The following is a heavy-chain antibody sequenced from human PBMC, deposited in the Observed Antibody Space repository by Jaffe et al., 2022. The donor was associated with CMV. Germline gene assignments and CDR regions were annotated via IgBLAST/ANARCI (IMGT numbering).Heavy chain of an antibody. CDR2: IKQDGSEK. Sequence: EVQLVESGGGLVQPGGSLRLSCAASGFTFSSYWMSWVRQAPGKGLEWVANIKQDGSEKYYVDSVKGRFTISRDNAKNSLYLQMNSLRAEDTAVYYCARDSGYSSSWYYPPAGSDYWGQGTLVTVSS. J-gene: IGHJ4*02. D-gene: IGHD6-13*01. CDR3: ARDSGYSSSWYYPPAGSDY. V-gene: IGHV3-7*01. CDR1: GFTFSSYW.